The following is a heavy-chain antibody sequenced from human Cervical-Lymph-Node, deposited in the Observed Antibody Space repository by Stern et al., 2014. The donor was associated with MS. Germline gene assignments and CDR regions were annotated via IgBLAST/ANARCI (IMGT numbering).Heavy chain of an antibody. CDR3: AKGGGLDHWGYYGMDV. Sequence: VQLVESGGGVVQPGRSLRLSCAASAFTFSSYGMHWVRQATGKGLEWVAVISYDGSNKYYADSVKGRFTISRDNSKNTLYLQMNSLRAEDTAVYYCAKGGGLDHWGYYGMDVWGQGTTVTVSS. J-gene: IGHJ6*02. CDR1: AFTFSSYG. V-gene: IGHV3-30*18. CDR2: ISYDGSNK. D-gene: IGHD2-15*01.